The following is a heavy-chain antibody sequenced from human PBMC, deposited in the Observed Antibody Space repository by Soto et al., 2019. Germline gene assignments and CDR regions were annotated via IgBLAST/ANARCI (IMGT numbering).Heavy chain of an antibody. D-gene: IGHD3-3*01. V-gene: IGHV4-39*01. Sequence: QLQLQESGPGLVKPSETLSLTCTVSGGSISSSSYYWGWIRQPPGKGLEWIGSIYYSGSTYYNPSLKSRVTISVDTSKNQFSLKRSSLTAADTAVYYCARNYDFWSGYYNWFDPWGQGTLVTVSS. J-gene: IGHJ5*02. CDR3: ARNYDFWSGYYNWFDP. CDR2: IYYSGST. CDR1: GGSISSSSYY.